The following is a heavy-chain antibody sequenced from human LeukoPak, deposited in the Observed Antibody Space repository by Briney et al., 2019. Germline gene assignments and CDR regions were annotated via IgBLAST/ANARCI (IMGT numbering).Heavy chain of an antibody. CDR2: IYYSGST. D-gene: IGHD3-3*01. CDR3: ARGRITIFGVVFDY. Sequence: PSETLSLTCTVSGGSISSGGYYWSRIRQHPGKGLEWIGYIYYSGSTYYNPSLKSRVTISVDTSKNQFSLKLSSVTAADTAVYYCARGRITIFGVVFDYWGQGTLVTVSS. CDR1: GGSISSGGYY. V-gene: IGHV4-31*03. J-gene: IGHJ4*02.